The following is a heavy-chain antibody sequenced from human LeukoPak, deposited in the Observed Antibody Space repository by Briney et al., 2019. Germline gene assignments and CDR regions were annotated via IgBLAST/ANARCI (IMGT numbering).Heavy chain of an antibody. CDR1: GFTISFYW. V-gene: IGHV3-7*04. CDR2: INQVGGEK. Sequence: GGSLRLSCAASGFTISFYWMGWVRQAPGKGLEWVANINQVGGEKNYVDSVKGRFTISRDNAKNSLYLQMNSLRAEDTAMYYCARDGSYYGPDYWGQGALVTVSS. J-gene: IGHJ4*02. CDR3: ARDGSYYGPDY. D-gene: IGHD3-10*01.